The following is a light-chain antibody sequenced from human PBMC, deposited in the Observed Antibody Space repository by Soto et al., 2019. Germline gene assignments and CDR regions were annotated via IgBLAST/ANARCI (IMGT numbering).Light chain of an antibody. J-gene: IGLJ3*02. CDR2: ENN. Sequence: QSVLTQPPSVSAAPGQKVTISCSGSTSNIGNNYVSWYQQLPGTAPKLLIHENNRRPSGIPDRFSGSKSGTSATLGITGLQTGDEADYYCGTWDSSLCEGVFGGGTKVTVL. V-gene: IGLV1-51*02. CDR1: TSNIGNNY. CDR3: GTWDSSLCEGV.